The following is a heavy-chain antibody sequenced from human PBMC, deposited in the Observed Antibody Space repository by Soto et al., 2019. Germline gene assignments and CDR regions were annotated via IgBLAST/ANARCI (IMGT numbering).Heavy chain of an antibody. J-gene: IGHJ4*02. D-gene: IGHD6-13*01. CDR2: IIPIFGTA. V-gene: IGHV1-69*13. Sequence: ASVKVSCKASGGTFSSNAISWVLQAPGQGLEWMGGIIPIFGTANYAQKFQGRVTITADESTSTAYMELSSLRSEDTAVYYCARGGTLSSWYVPFASWGAGTLVTVSS. CDR3: ARGGTLSSWYVPFAS. CDR1: GGTFSSNA.